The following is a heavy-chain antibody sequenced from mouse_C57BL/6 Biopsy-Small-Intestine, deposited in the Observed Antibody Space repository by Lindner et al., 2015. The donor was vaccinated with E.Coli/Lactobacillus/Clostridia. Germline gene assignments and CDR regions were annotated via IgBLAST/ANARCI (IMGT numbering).Heavy chain of an antibody. Sequence: VQLQESGPELVKPGASVKISCKASGSSFTGYYMHWVRQSHGNILDWIGYIYPYNGISSYNQKFRGKATLTVDKSSGTAYMELRSLTSEDSAVYYCARSEGSPGFFDFWGPGTTLTVSS. V-gene: IGHV1-31*01. CDR3: ARSEGSPGFFDF. J-gene: IGHJ2*01. CDR2: IYPYNGIS. CDR1: GSSFTGYY. D-gene: IGHD3-2*02.